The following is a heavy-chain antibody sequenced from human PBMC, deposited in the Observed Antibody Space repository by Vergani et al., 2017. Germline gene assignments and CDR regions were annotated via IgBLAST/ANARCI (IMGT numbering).Heavy chain of an antibody. J-gene: IGHJ4*02. CDR1: GFNFSSYG. CDR2: IWYDGSNK. D-gene: IGHD4-17*01. V-gene: IGHV3-33*01. CDR3: ARVSDYGDYYFDY. Sequence: QVQLVESGGGVVQPGRSLRLSCAASGFNFSSYGMHWVRQAPGKGLEWVAVIWYDGSNKYYADSVKGRFTISRDNSKNTLYLQMNSRRAEDTAVYYCARVSDYGDYYFDYWGQGTLVTVSS.